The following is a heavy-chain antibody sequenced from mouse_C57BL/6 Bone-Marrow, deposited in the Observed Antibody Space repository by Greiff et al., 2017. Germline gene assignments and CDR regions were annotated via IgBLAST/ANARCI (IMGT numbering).Heavy chain of an antibody. V-gene: IGHV14-2*01. Sequence: VQLQQSGAELVKPGASVKLSCTASGFTITDYYMHWVKQRPEQGLEWIGRLDPYDGETKYAPKFKGKATITVDTSSITAYLQLSRLTSEDTAVYYCARRYYGNYACFAYWGQGTMLTVSA. CDR1: GFTITDYY. CDR3: ARRYYGNYACFAY. CDR2: LDPYDGET. D-gene: IGHD2-1*01. J-gene: IGHJ3*01.